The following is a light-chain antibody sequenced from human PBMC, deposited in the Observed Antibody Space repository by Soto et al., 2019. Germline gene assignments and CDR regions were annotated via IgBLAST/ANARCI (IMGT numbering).Light chain of an antibody. CDR3: AAWDDSLNVVV. Sequence: VLTQPPSASGTPGQRVTISCSGSSSNIGSNTVNWYQQLPGTAPKLLIYSNNQRPSGVPDRFSGSKSGTSASLAISGLQSEDEADYYCAAWDDSLNVVVFGGGTKVTVL. J-gene: IGLJ2*01. CDR2: SNN. CDR1: SSNIGSNT. V-gene: IGLV1-44*01.